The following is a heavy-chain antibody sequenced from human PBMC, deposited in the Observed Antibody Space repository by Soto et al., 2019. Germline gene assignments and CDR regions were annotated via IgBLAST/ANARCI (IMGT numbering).Heavy chain of an antibody. CDR2: ISYDESIK. Sequence: QVQLVESGGGVVQPGRSLRLSCAASGFTFSSHSIQWVRQAPGKGLEWVAVISYDESIKYYADAVRGRFTISRDNSKNTAYLQMNSLRAEDTAVFYCAREWSTSRDLDYWGQGTLVIVSS. CDR1: GFTFSSHS. D-gene: IGHD1-26*01. V-gene: IGHV3-30-3*01. J-gene: IGHJ4*02. CDR3: AREWSTSRDLDY.